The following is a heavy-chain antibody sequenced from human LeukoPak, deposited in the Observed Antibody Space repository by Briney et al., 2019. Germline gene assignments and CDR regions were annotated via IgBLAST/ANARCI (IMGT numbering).Heavy chain of an antibody. CDR1: GGSISSYY. V-gene: IGHV4-34*01. D-gene: IGHD3-16*02. Sequence: SETLSLTCTVSGGSISSYYWSWIRQPPGKGLEWIGEINHSGSTNYNPSLKSRVTISVDTSKNQFSLKLSSVTAADTAVYYCARIMITFGGVIVMGRYYYYYMDVWGKGTTVTISS. CDR3: ARIMITFGGVIVMGRYYYYYMDV. J-gene: IGHJ6*03. CDR2: INHSGST.